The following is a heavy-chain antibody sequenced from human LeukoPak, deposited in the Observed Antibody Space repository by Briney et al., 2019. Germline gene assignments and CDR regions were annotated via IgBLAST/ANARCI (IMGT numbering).Heavy chain of an antibody. CDR2: IYYSGST. CDR1: GGSISSYY. V-gene: IGHV4-59*01. CDR3: ARASSGYCSGGSCYPTAYYYYGMDV. Sequence: SETLSPTCTVSGGSISSYYWSWIRQPPGKGLEWIGYIYYSGSTNYNPSLKSRVTISVDTSKNQFSLKLSSVTAADTAVYYCARASSGYCSGGSCYPTAYYYYGMDVWGQGTTVTVSS. J-gene: IGHJ6*02. D-gene: IGHD2-15*01.